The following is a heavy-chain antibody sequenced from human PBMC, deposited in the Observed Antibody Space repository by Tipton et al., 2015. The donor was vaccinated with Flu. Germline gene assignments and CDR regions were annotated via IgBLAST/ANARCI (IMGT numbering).Heavy chain of an antibody. D-gene: IGHD5-24*01. CDR2: IRGSGGNI. CDR1: GFTFRSYE. Sequence: SLRLSCAASGFTFRSYEMHWVRQAPGKGLEWVSNIRGSGGNIYYTDSVKGRFTISRDNARNSLYLQMNSLRDEDTAVYYCARENRDADNYGHFDYWGQGTLVTVSS. CDR3: ARENRDADNYGHFDY. J-gene: IGHJ4*02. V-gene: IGHV3-48*03.